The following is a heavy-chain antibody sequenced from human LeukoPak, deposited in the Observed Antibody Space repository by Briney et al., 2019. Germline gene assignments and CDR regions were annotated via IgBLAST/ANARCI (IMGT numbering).Heavy chain of an antibody. J-gene: IGHJ4*02. CDR2: INPNSGGT. V-gene: IGHV1-2*02. CDR1: GYTFTSYY. CDR3: ARVDTAMVTTFGY. Sequence: ASVKVSCKASGYTFTSYYMHWVRQAPGQGLEWMGWINPNSGGTNYAQKFQGRVTMTRDTSISTAYMELSRLRSDDTAVYYCARVDTAMVTTFGYWGQGTLVTVSS. D-gene: IGHD5-18*01.